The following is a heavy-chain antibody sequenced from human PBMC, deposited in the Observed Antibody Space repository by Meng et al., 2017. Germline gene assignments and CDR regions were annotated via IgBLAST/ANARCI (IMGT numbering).Heavy chain of an antibody. V-gene: IGHV3-21*01. Sequence: GESLKISCAASGFTFSSYSMNWVRQAPGKGLEWVSSISSSSSYIYYADSVKGRFTISRDNSKNTLYLQMNSLRAEDTAVYYCARAAVAEAVAFDIWGQGTMVTVSS. CDR1: GFTFSSYS. CDR2: ISSSSSYI. J-gene: IGHJ3*02. CDR3: ARAAVAEAVAFDI. D-gene: IGHD6-19*01.